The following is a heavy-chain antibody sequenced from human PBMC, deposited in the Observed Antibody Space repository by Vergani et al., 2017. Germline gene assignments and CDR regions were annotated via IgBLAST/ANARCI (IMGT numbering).Heavy chain of an antibody. Sequence: EGQLVESGGGLVKPGGSLRLSCAASEFTFSDVWMSWVRQAPGKGLEWIGFIRSKTYGATTEYAASVRGRFTISRDDSKGIAYLQMSSLKKEDTAVYRCAVEIYDYGGSRDFDYWGQGTLVVVSS. D-gene: IGHD4-23*01. V-gene: IGHV3-49*04. J-gene: IGHJ4*02. CDR3: AVEIYDYGGSRDFDY. CDR1: EFTFSDVW. CDR2: IRSKTYGATT.